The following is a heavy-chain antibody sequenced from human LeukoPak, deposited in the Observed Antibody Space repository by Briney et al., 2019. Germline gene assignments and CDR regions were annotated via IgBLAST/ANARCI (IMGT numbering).Heavy chain of an antibody. CDR3: AREETYYDFWSGYYNTNWSDP. J-gene: IGHJ5*02. Sequence: LVESGGGVVQPGRSLRLSCAASGFTFSSYAMHWVRQAPGKGLEWVAVISYDGSNKYYADSVKGRFTISRDNSKNTLYLQMNSLRAEDTAVYYCAREETYYDFWSGYYNTNWSDPWGQGTLVTVSS. CDR2: ISYDGSNK. CDR1: GFTFSSYA. V-gene: IGHV3-30-3*01. D-gene: IGHD3-3*01.